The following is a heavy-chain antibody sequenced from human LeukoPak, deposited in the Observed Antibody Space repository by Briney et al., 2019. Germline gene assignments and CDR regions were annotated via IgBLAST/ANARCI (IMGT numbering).Heavy chain of an antibody. Sequence: SVKVSCKASGGTFSSYAISWVRQAPGQGLEWMGGIIPIFGTANYAQKFQGRVTITADKSTSTAYMELSSLRSEDTAVYYCARGYACSGGSCSLDYWGQGTLVTVSS. V-gene: IGHV1-69*06. CDR1: GGTFSSYA. J-gene: IGHJ4*02. CDR2: IIPIFGTA. D-gene: IGHD2-15*01. CDR3: ARGYACSGGSCSLDY.